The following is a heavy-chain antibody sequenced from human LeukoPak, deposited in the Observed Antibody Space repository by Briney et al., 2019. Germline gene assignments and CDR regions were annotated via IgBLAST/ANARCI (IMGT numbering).Heavy chain of an antibody. V-gene: IGHV3-15*07. CDR1: GFTFSNAW. CDR3: ATDFYDST. Sequence: GGSLRLSCAASGFTFSNAWMNWVRQAPGKGLEWVGRIRSNSDGGTIDYAAPVKGRFTLSRDDSKTTLYLQMNSLQTEDTAVYYCATDFYDSTWGQGTLVTVSS. J-gene: IGHJ5*02. D-gene: IGHD3-22*01. CDR2: IRSNSDGGTI.